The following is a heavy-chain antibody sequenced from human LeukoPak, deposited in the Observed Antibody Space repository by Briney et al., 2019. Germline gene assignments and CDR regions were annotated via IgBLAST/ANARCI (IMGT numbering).Heavy chain of an antibody. J-gene: IGHJ6*02. CDR1: GFTFSSYG. CDR2: IWYDGSNK. V-gene: IGHV3-33*01. D-gene: IGHD2-2*01. CDR3: ARMPPYYYGMDV. Sequence: GGSLRLSCAASGFTFSSYGMHWVRQAPGKGLEWGAVIWYDGSNKYYADSVKGRFTISRDNSKNTPYLQMNSLRAEDTAVYYCARMPPYYYGMDVWGQGTTVTVSS.